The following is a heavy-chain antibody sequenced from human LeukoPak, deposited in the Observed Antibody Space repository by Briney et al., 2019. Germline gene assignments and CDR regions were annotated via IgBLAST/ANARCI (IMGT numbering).Heavy chain of an antibody. CDR2: ISSNSDTI. CDR1: GFTFSTYS. D-gene: IGHD6-13*01. Sequence: PGGTLRLSCAASGFTFSTYSMNWVRQAPGKGLEWISYISSNSDTIYYADSLKGRFTISRDNAKHSLYLQMNSLRAEDTAVYYCASRGIATAGTDYYYYMDVWGKGTTVTVSS. V-gene: IGHV3-48*01. CDR3: ASRGIATAGTDYYYYMDV. J-gene: IGHJ6*03.